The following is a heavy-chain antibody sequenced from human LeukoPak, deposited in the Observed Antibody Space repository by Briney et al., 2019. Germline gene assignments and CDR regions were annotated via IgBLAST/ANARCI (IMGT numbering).Heavy chain of an antibody. J-gene: IGHJ4*02. CDR3: ARGGAADY. D-gene: IGHD1-26*01. CDR1: GFTFSTYN. V-gene: IGHV3-48*04. CDR2: ISNTGSTI. Sequence: GGSLRLSCAASGFTFSTYNMNWVRQAPGKGLEWVSYISNTGSTIYYADSVKGRFTISRDNAKNSLYLQMNSLRAEDTAAYYCARGGAADYWGQGTLVTVSS.